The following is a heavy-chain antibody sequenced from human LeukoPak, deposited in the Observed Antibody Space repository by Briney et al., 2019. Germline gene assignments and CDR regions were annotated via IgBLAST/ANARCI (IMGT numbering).Heavy chain of an antibody. V-gene: IGHV2-5*01. CDR3: ASLFSSGIYGYDS. J-gene: IGHJ5*01. D-gene: IGHD3-10*01. CDR1: GFSLSTSGVG. Sequence: SGPTLVKPTQTLTLTCTFSGFSLSTSGVGVGWIRQPPGKALEWVALIYSNDDKRYNPPLEGRLTIARDTSENQVVLTMTNMDPVDTATYYCASLFSSGIYGYDSWGLGTLVTVSS. CDR2: IYSNDDK.